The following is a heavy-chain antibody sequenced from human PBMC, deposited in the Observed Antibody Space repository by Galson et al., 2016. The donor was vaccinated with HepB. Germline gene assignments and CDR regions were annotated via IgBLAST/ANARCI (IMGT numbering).Heavy chain of an antibody. V-gene: IGHV3-48*01. CDR2: ISSTGQTI. CDR1: GFSFSSYS. CDR3: ARDLTSTASYWYFDL. Sequence: SLRLSCAASGFSFSSYSMDWVRQAPGKGLEWLALISSTGQTIRYADSVKCRFTISRDNGNNSVFLLLNSLRVEDTALYYCARDLTSTASYWYFDLWGRGTLLTVSS. J-gene: IGHJ2*01.